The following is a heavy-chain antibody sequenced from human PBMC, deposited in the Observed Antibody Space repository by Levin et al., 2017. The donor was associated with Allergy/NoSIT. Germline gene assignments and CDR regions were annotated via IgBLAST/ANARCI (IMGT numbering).Heavy chain of an antibody. CDR1: GFTFSSYS. CDR3: ARDLGRVVVPAAIRRSEQDYGMDG. Sequence: GESLKISCAASGFTFSSYSMNWVRQAPGKGLEWVSSISSSSSYIYYADSVKGRFTISRDNAKNSLYLQMNSLRAEDTAVYYCARDLGRVVVPAAIRRSEQDYGMDGWGQGTTVTVSS. J-gene: IGHJ6*02. V-gene: IGHV3-21*01. CDR2: ISSSSSYI. D-gene: IGHD2-2*01.